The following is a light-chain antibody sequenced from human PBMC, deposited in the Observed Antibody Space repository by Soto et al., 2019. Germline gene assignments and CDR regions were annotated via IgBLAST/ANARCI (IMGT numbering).Light chain of an antibody. V-gene: IGLV2-14*01. CDR1: SSDVGGYNY. CDR2: EVN. Sequence: QSVLTQPASVSGSPGQSITISCTVTSSDVGGYNYVSWYQHHPGKAPKLMIFEVNNRPSGVSNRFSGSKSANTASLTISGLQAEDEADYYCSSYTSSSPYVFGIGTKVNVL. CDR3: SSYTSSSPYV. J-gene: IGLJ1*01.